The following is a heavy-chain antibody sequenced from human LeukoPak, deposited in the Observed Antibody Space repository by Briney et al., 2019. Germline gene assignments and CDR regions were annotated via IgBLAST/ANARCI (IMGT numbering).Heavy chain of an antibody. V-gene: IGHV1-69*01. CDR2: IIPIFGTA. J-gene: IGHJ5*02. CDR1: GGTFSSYA. Sequence: SVKVSCKASGGTFSSYAISWVRQAPGQGLEWMGGIIPIFGTANYAQKFQGRVTITADESTSTAYMELSSLRSEDTAVYYCAREGLGTVGYGSGGSCYPSNWFDPWGQGTLVTVSS. CDR3: AREGLGTVGYGSGGSCYPSNWFDP. D-gene: IGHD2-15*01.